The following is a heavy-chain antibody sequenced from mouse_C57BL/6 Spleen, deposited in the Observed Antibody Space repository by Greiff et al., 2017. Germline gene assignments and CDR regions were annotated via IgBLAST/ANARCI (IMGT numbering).Heavy chain of an antibody. CDR2: IDPSDSYT. Sequence: VQLQQPGAELVRPGTSVKLSCKASGYTFTSYWMHWVKQRPGQGLEWIGVIDPSDSYTNYNQKFKGKATLTVDTSSSTAYMQLSSLTSEDSAVYYCARLNYYYGSSPYFDYWGQGTTLTVSS. V-gene: IGHV1-59*01. D-gene: IGHD1-1*01. CDR1: GYTFTSYW. CDR3: ARLNYYYGSSPYFDY. J-gene: IGHJ2*01.